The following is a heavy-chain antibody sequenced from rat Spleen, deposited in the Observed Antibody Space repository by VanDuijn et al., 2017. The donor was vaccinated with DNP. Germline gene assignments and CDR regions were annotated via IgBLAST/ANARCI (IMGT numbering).Heavy chain of an antibody. V-gene: IGHV5-29*01. D-gene: IGHD4-3*01. CDR1: GFNFNDYW. CDR3: TRRHSGFDY. CDR2: IIHDGSSI. J-gene: IGHJ2*01. Sequence: EVKLVESGGGLVQPGKSLKLSCAASGFNFNDYWMGWVRQAPGKGLEWVATIIHDGSSIYYRDSVKGRFTISRDNVQNTLYLQMDSLRSEDTATYYCTRRHSGFDYWGQGVMVTVSS.